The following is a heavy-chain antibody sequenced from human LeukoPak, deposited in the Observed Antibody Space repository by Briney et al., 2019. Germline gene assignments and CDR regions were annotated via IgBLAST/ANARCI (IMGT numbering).Heavy chain of an antibody. CDR2: ISSSSSNI. Sequence: GGSLRLSCADSGFTFRNYGMNGVRQAPGKGLEWVSYISSSSSNIAYADSVKGRFTISRDNAKNSLYLQLNSLRAEDTAVYYCARVLHKRYYDSSDYYASWGQGTLVTISS. V-gene: IGHV3-48*01. CDR1: GFTFRNYG. CDR3: ARVLHKRYYDSSDYYAS. D-gene: IGHD3-22*01. J-gene: IGHJ5*02.